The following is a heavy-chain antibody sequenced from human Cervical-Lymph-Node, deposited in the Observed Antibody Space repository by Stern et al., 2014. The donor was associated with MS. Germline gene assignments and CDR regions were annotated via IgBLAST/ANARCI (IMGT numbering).Heavy chain of an antibody. CDR1: GYTLTNYP. J-gene: IGHJ4*02. V-gene: IGHV7-4-1*02. Sequence: QVQLGQSGSELKEPGASVSCKASGYTLTNYPMNWVRQAPGQGLEWMGWINTNTGNSTYAQGFTGRFVFSLDTSVSTAYLHISSLKAEDTAVYYCARDFVDTAMITRSDYLDSWGQGTLVTVSS. CDR3: ARDFVDTAMITRSDYLDS. CDR2: INTNTGNS. D-gene: IGHD5-18*01.